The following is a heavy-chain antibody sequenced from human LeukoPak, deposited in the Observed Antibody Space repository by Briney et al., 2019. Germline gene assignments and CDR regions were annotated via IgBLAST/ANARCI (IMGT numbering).Heavy chain of an antibody. V-gene: IGHV3-30*03. J-gene: IGHJ1*01. CDR3: ARAEWSAGAEYFQH. D-gene: IGHD3-3*01. CDR1: GFTFSDYG. Sequence: GGSLRLSCAASGFTFSDYGIHWVRQAPGKGLEWVAVISHDGSKKHYADSVKGRFTISRDNSKNTMYLQMNSLRSEDTAVYYCARAEWSAGAEYFQHWGQGTLVTVSS. CDR2: ISHDGSKK.